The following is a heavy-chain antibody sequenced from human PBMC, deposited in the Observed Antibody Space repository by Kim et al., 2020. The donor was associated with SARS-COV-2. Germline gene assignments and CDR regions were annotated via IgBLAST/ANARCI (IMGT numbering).Heavy chain of an antibody. Sequence: GGSLRLSCAASGFTFSSYGMHWVRQAPGKGLEWVAVIAYDGSNKYCADSVKGRFTISRDNSKKTLYLQMNSLRAEDTAVYYCAKSPLLYSYGSVYFDYLG. J-gene: IGHJ4*01. CDR3: AKSPLLYSYGSVYFDY. V-gene: IGHV3-30*18. CDR1: GFTFSSYG. CDR2: IAYDGSNK. D-gene: IGHD5-18*01.